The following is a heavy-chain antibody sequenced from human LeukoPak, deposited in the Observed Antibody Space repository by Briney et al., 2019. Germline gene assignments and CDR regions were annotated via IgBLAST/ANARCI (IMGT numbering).Heavy chain of an antibody. J-gene: IGHJ3*02. V-gene: IGHV3-15*01. D-gene: IGHD3-22*01. CDR2: IKSKTDGGTT. CDR3: TTRRDSSRAFDI. Sequence: GGSLRLSCAASGFTFSSYWMHWVRQAPGKGLEWVGRIKSKTDGGTTDYAAPVKGRFTISRDDSKNTLYLHMNSLKTEDTAVYYCTTRRDSSRAFDIWGQGTMVTVSS. CDR1: GFTFSSYW.